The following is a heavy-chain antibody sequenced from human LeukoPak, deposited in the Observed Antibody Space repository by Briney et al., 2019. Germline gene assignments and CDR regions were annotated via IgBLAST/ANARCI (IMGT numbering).Heavy chain of an antibody. J-gene: IGHJ4*02. V-gene: IGHV4-39*01. CDR1: GGSISSSSYY. D-gene: IGHD3-16*02. CDR3: ARQTGGARDYVWGSYRIRFVDY. Sequence: SETLSLTCTVSGGSISSSSYYLGWIRQPPGKGLEWIKSIYYSGSTYYNPSLKSRVTISVDTSKNQFSLKLSSVTAADTAVYYYARQTGGARDYVWGSYRIRFVDYWGQGTLVTVSS. CDR2: IYYSGST.